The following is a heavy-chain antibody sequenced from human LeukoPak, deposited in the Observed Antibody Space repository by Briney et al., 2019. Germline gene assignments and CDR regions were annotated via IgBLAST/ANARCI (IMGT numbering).Heavy chain of an antibody. D-gene: IGHD4-23*01. Sequence: SETLSLTCTVSGYSISSGYYWGWIRQPPGKGLEWIGSIYHSGSTYYIPSLKSRVTISVDTSKNQFSLKLRSVTAADTAVYYCARQHKYGGNALDPWGQGTLVTVSS. CDR1: GYSISSGYY. CDR2: IYHSGST. J-gene: IGHJ5*02. CDR3: ARQHKYGGNALDP. V-gene: IGHV4-38-2*02.